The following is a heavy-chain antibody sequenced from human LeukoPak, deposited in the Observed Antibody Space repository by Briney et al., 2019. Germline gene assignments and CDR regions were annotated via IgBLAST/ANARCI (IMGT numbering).Heavy chain of an antibody. V-gene: IGHV4-4*07. CDR3: ASSPAYYYYGMDV. J-gene: IGHJ6*02. CDR2: IYTSGST. CDR1: GGSISSYY. D-gene: IGHD2-2*01. Sequence: PSETLSLTCTVSGGSISSYYWSWIRQPAGKGLERIGRIYTSGSTNYNPSLKSRVTMSVDTSKNQFSLKLSSVTAADTAVYYCASSPAYYYYGMDVWGQGTTVTVSS.